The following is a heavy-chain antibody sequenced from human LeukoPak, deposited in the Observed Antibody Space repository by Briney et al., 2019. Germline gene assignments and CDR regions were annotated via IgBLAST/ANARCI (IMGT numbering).Heavy chain of an antibody. CDR2: ISSSGDNT. Sequence: GGSLRLSCAASGFTFSSHGMTWVRQAPGKGLEWVSAISSSGDNTYYADSVKGRFTISRDNSKNTLYLQMNSLRAEDTAVYYCSHVSGTYRTNDAFDMWGQGTMVTVSS. J-gene: IGHJ3*02. CDR1: GFTFSSHG. CDR3: SHVSGTYRTNDAFDM. V-gene: IGHV3-23*01. D-gene: IGHD3-10*01.